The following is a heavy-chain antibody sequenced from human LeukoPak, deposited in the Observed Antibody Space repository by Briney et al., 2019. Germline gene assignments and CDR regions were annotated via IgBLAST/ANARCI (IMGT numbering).Heavy chain of an antibody. CDR1: GYTLTELS. J-gene: IGHJ6*03. V-gene: IGHV1-24*01. Sequence: ASVKVSCKVSGYTLTELSMHWVRQAPGKGLEWMGGFDPEDGETIYAQKFQGRVTMTEDTSTDTAYMELSNLRSDDTAVYYCARGRGRYYYYYMDVWGKGTTVTVSS. CDR2: FDPEDGET. CDR3: ARGRGRYYYYYMDV. D-gene: IGHD3-16*01.